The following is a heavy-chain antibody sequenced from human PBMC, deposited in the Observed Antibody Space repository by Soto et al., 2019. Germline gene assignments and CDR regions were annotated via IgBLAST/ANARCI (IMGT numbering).Heavy chain of an antibody. D-gene: IGHD3-22*01. V-gene: IGHV3-74*01. CDR2: INSDGSST. J-gene: IGHJ6*02. Sequence: GSLRLSCAASGFTFSSYWMHWVRQAPGKGLVWVSRINSDGSSTSYADSVKGRFTISRDNAKNTMYVQMNSLRAEDTAVYYCAKARGASYYYDSSGLVAFNPPPYGMDVWGQGTTVTVSS. CDR1: GFTFSSYW. CDR3: AKARGASYYYDSSGLVAFNPPPYGMDV.